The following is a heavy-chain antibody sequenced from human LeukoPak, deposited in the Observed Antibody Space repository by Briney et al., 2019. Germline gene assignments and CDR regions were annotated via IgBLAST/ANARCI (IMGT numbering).Heavy chain of an antibody. V-gene: IGHV3-23*01. CDR1: GFTFSSYA. CDR2: ISGSGGST. CDR3: AKVNSGSYLFYFDY. D-gene: IGHD1-26*01. Sequence: PGGSLRLSCAASGFTFSSYAMSWVRQAPGKGLEWVSAISGSGGSTFYADSVKGRFTTSRDNSENTLYLQMDNLRAEDTALYYCAKVNSGSYLFYFDYWGQGTLATVSS. J-gene: IGHJ4*02.